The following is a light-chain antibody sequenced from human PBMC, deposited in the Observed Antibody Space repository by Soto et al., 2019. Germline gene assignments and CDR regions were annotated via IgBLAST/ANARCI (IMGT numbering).Light chain of an antibody. Sequence: EIVMTQSPATLSVSPGERATLSCRASQSVSSNLASYQQKPGQAPRLLIYGASTRATGIPARFSGSRSGTEFTLTISSLQSEDFAVYYCQQYNDWPRTFGQGTKVEIK. CDR2: GAS. J-gene: IGKJ1*01. CDR3: QQYNDWPRT. CDR1: QSVSSN. V-gene: IGKV3-15*01.